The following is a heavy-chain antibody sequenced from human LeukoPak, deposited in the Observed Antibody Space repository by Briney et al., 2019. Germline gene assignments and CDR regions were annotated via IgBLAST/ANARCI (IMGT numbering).Heavy chain of an antibody. D-gene: IGHD5-12*01. J-gene: IGHJ6*02. CDR3: ARGHYSGYDPYGMDV. CDR1: GGTFSSYA. Sequence: SVKVSCKASGGTFSSYAISWVRQAPGQGLEWMGRIIPILGIANYAQKFQGRVTITAGKSTSTAYMELSSLRSEDTAVYYCARGHYSGYDPYGMDVWGQGTTVTVSS. CDR2: IIPILGIA. V-gene: IGHV1-69*04.